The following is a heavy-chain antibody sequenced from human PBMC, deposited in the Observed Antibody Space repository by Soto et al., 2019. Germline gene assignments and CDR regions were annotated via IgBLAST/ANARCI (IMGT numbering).Heavy chain of an antibody. Sequence: QVQLQESGPGLVKPSETLSLTCTVSGGSISSFYWNWNRQPPGKGLEWIGYINHSGSTNYNPSLKSRVSMSVDTPKNQFSLKLSSVTAADTAVYYCARGRGSTAPRWFDPWGQGTLVTVSS. V-gene: IGHV4-59*01. J-gene: IGHJ5*02. CDR2: INHSGST. D-gene: IGHD3-10*01. CDR3: ARGRGSTAPRWFDP. CDR1: GGSISSFY.